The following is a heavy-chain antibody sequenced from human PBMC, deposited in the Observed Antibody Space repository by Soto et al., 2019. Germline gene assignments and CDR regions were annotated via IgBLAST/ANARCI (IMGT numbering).Heavy chain of an antibody. V-gene: IGHV1-18*01. J-gene: IGHJ4*02. CDR2: INPFNGNT. CDR3: ARGRTRPFDY. D-gene: IGHD2-2*01. CDR1: GYMFTSYG. Sequence: QVPLVQSRAEVKKPGASVKVSCKASGYMFTSYGISWVRQAPGQGLEWMGWINPFNGNTNYVQKVQGRVTMTTDTSTSTAYMEVRSLRSDDTAVYYCARGRTRPFDYWGLGTLVTVSS.